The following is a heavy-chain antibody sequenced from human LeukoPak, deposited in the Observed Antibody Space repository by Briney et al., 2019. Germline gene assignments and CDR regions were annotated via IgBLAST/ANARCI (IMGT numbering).Heavy chain of an antibody. V-gene: IGHV3-9*01. J-gene: IGHJ4*02. CDR3: AKDNRRHYTSGPNPDSLH. CDR1: GFTFSSYA. D-gene: IGHD6-19*01. CDR2: ISWNSGTI. Sequence: GGSLRLSCAASGFTFSSYAMHWVRQPPGKGLEWVSGISWNSGTIDYADSVRGRFTISRDNAKNSLYLQMDSLRVEDTAFYYCAKDNRRHYTSGPNPDSLHWGQGALVTVSS.